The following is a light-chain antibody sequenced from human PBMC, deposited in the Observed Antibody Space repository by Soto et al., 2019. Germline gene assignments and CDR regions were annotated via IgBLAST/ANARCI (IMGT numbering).Light chain of an antibody. Sequence: QSALTQPPSVSGSPGQSVTISCTGTSTDFVSYNRVSWYQQPPGTAPKLIIYEASNRPSGVPDRFSGSKSGNTASLTISGLQAADEADYYCAAWDDSLSVWVFAGGTKLTVL. CDR1: STDFVSYNR. CDR3: AAWDDSLSVWV. J-gene: IGLJ3*02. V-gene: IGLV2-18*01. CDR2: EAS.